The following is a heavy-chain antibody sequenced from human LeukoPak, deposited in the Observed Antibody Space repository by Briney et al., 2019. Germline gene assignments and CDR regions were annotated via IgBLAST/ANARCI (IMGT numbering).Heavy chain of an antibody. CDR2: IYYSENT. J-gene: IGHJ5*02. V-gene: IGHV4-59*01. Sequence: SETLSLTCAVSGGSINNYYWSWIRQPPGKGLEWIGHIYYSENTNYNPSLKSRVTISVDTSKNQFSLKLSSVTAADTAVYYCARVHDYRRWFDPWGQGTLVTVSS. D-gene: IGHD4-11*01. CDR1: GGSINNYY. CDR3: ARVHDYRRWFDP.